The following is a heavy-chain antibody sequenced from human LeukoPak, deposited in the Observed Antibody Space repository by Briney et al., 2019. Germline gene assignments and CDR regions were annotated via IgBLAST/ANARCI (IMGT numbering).Heavy chain of an antibody. CDR1: GYTFTSYG. CDR2: ISTYNGNT. V-gene: IGHV1-18*01. CDR3: ARGLRTYDY. Sequence: ASVKVSCKASGYTFTSYGITWVRQAPGQGLEWMGWISTYNGNTNYAQKLQGRVTMTTDTSTSTAYMDLRSLRSDDSAVYFCARGLRTYDYWGQGALVTVSS. D-gene: IGHD3-16*01. J-gene: IGHJ4*02.